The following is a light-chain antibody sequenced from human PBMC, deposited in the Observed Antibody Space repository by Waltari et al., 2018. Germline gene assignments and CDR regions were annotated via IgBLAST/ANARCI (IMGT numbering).Light chain of an antibody. V-gene: IGLV1-44*01. CDR2: SDT. CDR1: ASNVGTKR. CDR3: ASWDDSLNVWI. Sequence: QSLLSQPPSASGTPGQRVTISCSGSASNVGTKRVNWFKQHPRTAPKLLIHSDTQRPSGVPDRFSGSKSGTTASLAIGGLQSDDEAEYYCASWDDSLNVWIFGGGTRLTVL. J-gene: IGLJ3*02.